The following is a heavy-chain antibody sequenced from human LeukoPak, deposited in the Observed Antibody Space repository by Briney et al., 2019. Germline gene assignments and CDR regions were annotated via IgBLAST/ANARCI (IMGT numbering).Heavy chain of an antibody. Sequence: GGSLRLSCAASGFTLSDYYMSWIRQAPGKGLEWVSYISSSGSTIYYADSVKGRFTISRDNAKNSLYLQMNSLRAEDTAVYYCAREVTMLRGVIYFDFWGQGTLVTVSS. V-gene: IGHV3-11*01. CDR3: AREVTMLRGVIYFDF. CDR2: ISSSGSTI. D-gene: IGHD3-10*01. J-gene: IGHJ4*02. CDR1: GFTLSDYY.